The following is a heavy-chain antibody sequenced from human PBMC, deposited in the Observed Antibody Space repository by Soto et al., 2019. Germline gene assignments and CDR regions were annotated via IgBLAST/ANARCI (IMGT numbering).Heavy chain of an antibody. CDR3: ARDASGGELRVGSAFDI. J-gene: IGHJ3*02. Sequence: QVQLVESGGGVVQPGRSLRLSCAASGFTFSSYGMHWVRQAPGKGLEWVAVIWYDGSNKYYADSVKGRFTISRDNSKKTLYLQMNSLRAEDTAVYYCARDASGGELRVGSAFDIWGQGTMVTVSS. D-gene: IGHD1-26*01. CDR2: IWYDGSNK. CDR1: GFTFSSYG. V-gene: IGHV3-33*01.